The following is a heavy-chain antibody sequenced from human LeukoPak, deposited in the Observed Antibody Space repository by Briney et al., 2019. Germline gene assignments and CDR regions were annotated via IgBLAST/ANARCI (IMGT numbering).Heavy chain of an antibody. J-gene: IGHJ6*02. Sequence: SVTVSCKASGGTFSNYAISWVRQAPGRGREWMGGIIPILGITNYAQNFQGRVTITADKSTSTAYMELSSLRSEDTAVFYCARGRLSYYDRSGDDDYYYGIDVWGQGTTVTVSS. V-gene: IGHV1-69*10. D-gene: IGHD3-22*01. CDR2: IIPILGIT. CDR3: ARGRLSYYDRSGDDDYYYGIDV. CDR1: GGTFSNYA.